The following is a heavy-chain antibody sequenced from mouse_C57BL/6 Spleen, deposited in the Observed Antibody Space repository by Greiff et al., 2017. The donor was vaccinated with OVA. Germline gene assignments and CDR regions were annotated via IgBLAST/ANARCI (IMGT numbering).Heavy chain of an antibody. J-gene: IGHJ3*01. Sequence: EVKLMESGPELVKPGASVKISCKASGYTFTDYYMNWVKQSHGKSLEWIGDINPNNGGTSYNQKFKGKATLTVDKSSSTAYMELRSLTSEDSAVYYCAREGTYGSSSWFAYWGQGTLVTVSA. CDR3: AREGTYGSSSWFAY. D-gene: IGHD1-1*01. CDR2: INPNNGGT. V-gene: IGHV1-26*01. CDR1: GYTFTDYY.